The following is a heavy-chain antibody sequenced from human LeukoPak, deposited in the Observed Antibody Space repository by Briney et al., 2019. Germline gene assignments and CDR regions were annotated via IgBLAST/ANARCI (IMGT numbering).Heavy chain of an antibody. J-gene: IGHJ4*02. CDR3: ARGFMVFSSSTSCYDY. CDR2: INHSGST. D-gene: IGHD2-2*01. CDR1: GGSFSGYY. V-gene: IGHV4-34*01. Sequence: PSETLSLTCAVYGGSFSGYYWSWIRQPPGKGLEWIGEINHSGSTNYNPSLKSRVTISVDTSKNQFSLKLSSVTAADTAVYYCARGFMVFSSSTSCYDYWGQGTLVTVSS.